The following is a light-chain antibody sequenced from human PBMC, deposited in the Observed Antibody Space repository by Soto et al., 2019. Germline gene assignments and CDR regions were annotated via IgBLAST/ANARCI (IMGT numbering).Light chain of an antibody. CDR3: XXYNNWPPLT. CDR1: QSVSSN. Sequence: EIVMTQSPATLSVSPGERATLSCRASQSVSSNLAWYQQKPGQAPRLLIYGASTRATGIPARFSGSGSGTEFXLTISXLXXEDXAVYYXXXYNNWPPLTFGGGTKVEIK. CDR2: GAS. V-gene: IGKV3-15*01. J-gene: IGKJ4*01.